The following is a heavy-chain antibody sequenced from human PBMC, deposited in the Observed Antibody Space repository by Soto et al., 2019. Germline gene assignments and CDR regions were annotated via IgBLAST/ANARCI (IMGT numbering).Heavy chain of an antibody. D-gene: IGHD3-22*01. J-gene: IGHJ4*02. CDR3: TTDDTGAVYYYDSSGYQSDY. CDR1: GFTFSNAW. CDR2: IKSKTDGGTT. Sequence: PGGSLRLSCAASGFTFSNAWMNWVRQAPGKGLEWVGRIKSKTDGGTTDYAAPVKGRFTISRDDSKNTLYLQMNSPKTEDTAVYYCTTDDTGAVYYYDSSGYQSDYWGQGTLVTVSS. V-gene: IGHV3-15*07.